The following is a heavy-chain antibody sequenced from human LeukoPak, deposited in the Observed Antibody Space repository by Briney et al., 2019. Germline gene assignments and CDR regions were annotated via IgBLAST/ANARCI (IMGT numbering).Heavy chain of an antibody. CDR3: ARGGADIVVVPGGLYYYYGMDV. J-gene: IGHJ6*02. V-gene: IGHV4-39*01. Sequence: PSETLSLTCAVSGGSISRSSYYWGWIRQPPGKGLEWIGSIYYSGSTYYNPSLKSRVTISVDTSKNQFSLKLSSVTAADTAVYYCARGGADIVVVPGGLYYYYGMDVWGQGTTVTVSS. CDR1: GGSISRSSYY. D-gene: IGHD2-2*01. CDR2: IYYSGST.